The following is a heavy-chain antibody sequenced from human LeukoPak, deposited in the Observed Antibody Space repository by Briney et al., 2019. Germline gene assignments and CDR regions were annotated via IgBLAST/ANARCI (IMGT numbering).Heavy chain of an antibody. CDR1: GYTFSNYG. J-gene: IGHJ4*02. V-gene: IGHV1-18*01. D-gene: IGHD2-2*01. CDR3: ARVMAYCTRTSCHDY. CDR2: ISAYNGNT. Sequence: ASVKVSCKASGYTFSNYGISWVRQAPGQGLEWMGWISAYNGNTNYAQRLQGRVTMTTDTSTSTDYMELRSLRSDDTAVYYCARVMAYCTRTSCHDYWGQGNLVTVSS.